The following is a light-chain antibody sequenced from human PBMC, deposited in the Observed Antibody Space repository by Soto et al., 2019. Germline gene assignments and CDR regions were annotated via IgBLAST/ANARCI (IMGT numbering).Light chain of an antibody. Sequence: QSVLTQPPSVSGAPGQRVTISCTGSSSNIGSTYDVQWYQQLPGTAPKLLIHGNTDRPSGVPDRFSGSKSGTSASLAITGLQAEDEADYYCQSYDSSLSGFVVFGGGTKLTVL. CDR1: SSNIGSTYD. CDR3: QSYDSSLSGFVV. J-gene: IGLJ2*01. V-gene: IGLV1-40*01. CDR2: GNT.